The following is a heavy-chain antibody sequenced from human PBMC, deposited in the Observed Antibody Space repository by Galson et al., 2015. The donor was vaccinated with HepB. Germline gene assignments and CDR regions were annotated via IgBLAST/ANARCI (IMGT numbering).Heavy chain of an antibody. CDR1: GFIFRHHA. D-gene: IGHD3-16*01. CDR2: INGRGSTR. V-gene: IGHV3-23*01. CDR3: VKEGSWFGGDWFDP. J-gene: IGHJ5*02. Sequence: SLRLSCAGSGFIFRHHAMAWIRQAPGKGLEWVSGINGRGSTRSYSDAVKGRFSISRDNSKDTVFLQMDNLRAEETVVYYCVKEGSWFGGDWFDPWGQGALVTVS.